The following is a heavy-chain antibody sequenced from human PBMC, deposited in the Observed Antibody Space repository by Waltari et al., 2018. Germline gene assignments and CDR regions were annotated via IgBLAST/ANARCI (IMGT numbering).Heavy chain of an antibody. J-gene: IGHJ5*02. D-gene: IGHD2-2*01. V-gene: IGHV3-23*01. CDR1: GFLFSISD. Sequence: VQLLEFGGGLVQLGGSVRLLCAASGFLFSISDMSWVRQAPGKGLEWVSGISGSGSKIHYADSVRGRFTISRDNSKNTVYLQMNSLRAEDTAVYYCAKGPAARTNWFDPWGQGTLVTVSS. CDR2: ISGSGSKI. CDR3: AKGPAARTNWFDP.